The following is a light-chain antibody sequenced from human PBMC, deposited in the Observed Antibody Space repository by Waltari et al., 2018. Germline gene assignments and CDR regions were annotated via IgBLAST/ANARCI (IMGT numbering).Light chain of an antibody. CDR2: GAS. V-gene: IGKV1-39*01. Sequence: DIQMTQSPSSLSASVADRVTITCRASQNVSTYLNWYQQKPGKAPNLLIYGASSLHSGVPSRFSGSGAGTDVTLTISTLQPEDFSTYYCQQSYITKTFGQGTKVEIK. J-gene: IGKJ1*01. CDR3: QQSYITKT. CDR1: QNVSTY.